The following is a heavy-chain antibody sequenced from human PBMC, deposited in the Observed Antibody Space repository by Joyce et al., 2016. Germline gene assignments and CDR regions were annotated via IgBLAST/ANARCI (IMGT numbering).Heavy chain of an antibody. CDR2: IYYSGST. CDR1: GGSISIHY. D-gene: IGHD7-27*01. Sequence: QVQLQESGPGLVKPSETLSLTCTVSGGSISIHYWSWIRQPPGKRLEWMGYIYYSGSTNYSPSPKSRVTISVDTSKNQFSLKLRSVSAADTAVYYCARGLGTPYGMDVWGQGTTVTVSS. J-gene: IGHJ6*02. V-gene: IGHV4-59*11. CDR3: ARGLGTPYGMDV.